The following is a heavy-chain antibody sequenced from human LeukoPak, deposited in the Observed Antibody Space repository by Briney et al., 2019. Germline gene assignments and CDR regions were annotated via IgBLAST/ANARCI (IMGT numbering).Heavy chain of an antibody. J-gene: IGHJ4*02. Sequence: KISCKGSGYSFTSYWIGWVRQAPGQGLEWMGGIIPIFGTANYAQKFQGRVTITADKSTSTAYMELSSLRSEDTAVYYCARAVDTAMVEALYYFDYWGQGTLVTVSS. V-gene: IGHV1-69*06. D-gene: IGHD5-18*01. CDR1: GYSFTSYW. CDR3: ARAVDTAMVEALYYFDY. CDR2: IIPIFGTA.